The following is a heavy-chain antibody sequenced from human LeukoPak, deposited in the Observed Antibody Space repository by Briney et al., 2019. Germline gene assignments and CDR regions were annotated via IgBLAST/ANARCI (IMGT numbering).Heavy chain of an antibody. D-gene: IGHD3-16*01. Sequence: PSETLSLTCTVSGGSISSYYWSWIRQPPGKGLEWVGYVYNSGDTGKNPSLKSRVTILLDTSKNQCSLKLTSVSAADTAVYYCAGLKLGAYFDLWGRGTLVTVSS. CDR3: AGLKLGAYFDL. J-gene: IGHJ2*01. CDR2: VYNSGDT. V-gene: IGHV4-59*08. CDR1: GGSISSYY.